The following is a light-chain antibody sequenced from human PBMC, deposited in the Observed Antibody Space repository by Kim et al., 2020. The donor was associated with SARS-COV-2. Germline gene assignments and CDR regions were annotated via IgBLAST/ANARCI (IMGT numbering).Light chain of an antibody. CDR3: NSYSGSNTWV. V-gene: IGLV2-14*03. J-gene: IGLJ3*02. CDR2: DVT. CDR1: SSDVGAYNY. Sequence: GQPITISCTGTSSDVGAYNYVSWFQQHPGKAPKLIIYDVTKRPSGVSTRFSGSKSGNTASLTISGLQAEDEADYYCNSYSGSNTWVFGGGTQLTVL.